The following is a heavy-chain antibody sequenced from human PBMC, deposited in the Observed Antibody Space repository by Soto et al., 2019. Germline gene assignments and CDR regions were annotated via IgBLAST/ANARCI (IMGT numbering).Heavy chain of an antibody. J-gene: IGHJ4*02. CDR1: GYTFTSYG. CDR3: ARAPVYDSSGCDY. D-gene: IGHD3-22*01. Sequence: ASVTVCCKASGYTFTSYGMSWVRQAPGQGLEWMGWISAYNGNTNYAQKLQGRVTMTTDTSTSTAYMELRSLRSDDTAVYYCARAPVYDSSGCDYWGQGTLVTVSS. CDR2: ISAYNGNT. V-gene: IGHV1-18*01.